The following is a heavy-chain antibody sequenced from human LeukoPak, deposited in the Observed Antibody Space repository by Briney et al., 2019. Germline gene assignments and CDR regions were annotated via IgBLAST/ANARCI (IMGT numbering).Heavy chain of an antibody. V-gene: IGHV5-51*01. CDR1: GYSFTSYW. Sequence: GESLKISCKGSGYSFTSYWIGWVRQMPGKGLEWMGIIYPGDSDTRYSPSFQGQVTISADKSISTAYLQWSSLKASDTAMYYCARPNDYYDSSGFTPFDYWGQGTLVTVSS. CDR2: IYPGDSDT. J-gene: IGHJ4*02. CDR3: ARPNDYYDSSGFTPFDY. D-gene: IGHD3-22*01.